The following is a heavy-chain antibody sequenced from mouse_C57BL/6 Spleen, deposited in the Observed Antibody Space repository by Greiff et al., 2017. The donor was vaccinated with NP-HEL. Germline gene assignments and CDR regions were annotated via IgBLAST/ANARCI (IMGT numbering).Heavy chain of an antibody. CDR2: IDPSDSYT. CDR1: GYTFTSYW. V-gene: IGHV1-59*01. D-gene: IGHD2-3*01. J-gene: IGHJ3*01. CDR3: ARHLYDGYPFAY. Sequence: QVQLKQSGAELVRPGTSVKLSCKASGYTFTSYWMHWVKQRPGQGLEWIGVIDPSDSYTNYNQKFKGKATLTVDTSSSTAYMQLSSLTSEDSAVYYCARHLYDGYPFAYWGQGTLVTVSA.